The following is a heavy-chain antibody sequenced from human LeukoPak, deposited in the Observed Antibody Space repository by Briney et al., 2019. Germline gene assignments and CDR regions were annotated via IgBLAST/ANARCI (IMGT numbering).Heavy chain of an antibody. CDR2: YSGST. Sequence: SETLSLTCTVSGDSISSSTYYWAWIRQPPGKGLEYIGSYSGSTYYNPSLKSRVTISVDTSKKQFSLKLSSVTAADTAVYYCARSSYGAGSKSYWVDCWGQGTLVTVSS. D-gene: IGHD3-10*01. CDR3: ARSSYGAGSKSYWVDC. J-gene: IGHJ4*02. V-gene: IGHV4-39*01. CDR1: GDSISSSTYY.